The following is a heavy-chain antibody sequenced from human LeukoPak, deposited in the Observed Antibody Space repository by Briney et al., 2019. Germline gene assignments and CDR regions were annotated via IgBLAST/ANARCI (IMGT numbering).Heavy chain of an antibody. V-gene: IGHV3-33*06. CDR2: IWYDGSNK. J-gene: IGHJ4*02. Sequence: PGGSLRLSCAASGFTFSSYGMHWVRQAPGKGLEWVAVIWYDGSNKYYADSVKGRFTISRDNSKNTLYPQMNSLRAEDTAVYYCAKEAYYDSSGYYSWGQGTLVTVSS. D-gene: IGHD3-22*01. CDR1: GFTFSSYG. CDR3: AKEAYYDSSGYYS.